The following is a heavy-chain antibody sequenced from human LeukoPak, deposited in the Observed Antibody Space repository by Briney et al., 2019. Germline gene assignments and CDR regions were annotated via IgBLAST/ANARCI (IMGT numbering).Heavy chain of an antibody. CDR2: IHYSGTT. V-gene: IGHV4-59*01. J-gene: IGHJ4*02. D-gene: IGHD6-13*01. CDR1: GGSISSYY. CDR3: ARVWSSSWFDY. Sequence: SETLSLTCTVSGGSISSYYWSWIRQPPGKGLEWIGYIHYSGTTNYNPSLKSRVTISVDTSKNQFSLKLSSVTAADTAVYYCARVWSSSWFDYWGQGTLVTVSS.